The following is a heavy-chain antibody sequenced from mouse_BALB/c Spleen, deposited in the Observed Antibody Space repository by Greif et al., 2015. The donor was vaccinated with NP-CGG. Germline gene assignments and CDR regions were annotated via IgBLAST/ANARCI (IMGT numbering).Heavy chain of an antibody. CDR2: IWAGGST. V-gene: IGHV2-9*02. Sequence: VKLMESGPGLVAPSHSLSITCTVSGFSLTSYGVHWVRQPPGKGLEWLGVIWAGGSTNYNSALMSRLSISKDNSKSQVFLKMNSLQTDDTAMYYCARDSLYDYDKVMDYWGQGTSVTVSS. CDR3: ARDSLYDYDKVMDY. CDR1: GFSLTSYG. J-gene: IGHJ4*01. D-gene: IGHD2-4*01.